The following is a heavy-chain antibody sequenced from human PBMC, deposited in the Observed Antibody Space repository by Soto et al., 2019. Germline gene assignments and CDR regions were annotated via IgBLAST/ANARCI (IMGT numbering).Heavy chain of an antibody. CDR2: ISWNSGSI. V-gene: IGHV3-9*01. J-gene: IGHJ4*02. D-gene: IGHD6-19*01. CDR3: ANSPSSRGSEFGY. CDR1: GFTFDDYA. Sequence: DVQLVESGGGLVQPGRSLRLSCAASGFTFDDYAMHWVRQAPGKGLEWVSGISWNSGSIGYADSVKGRFTISRDNAKNSLYLQMNSLRAEDTALYYCANSPSSRGSEFGYWGQGTLVTVSS.